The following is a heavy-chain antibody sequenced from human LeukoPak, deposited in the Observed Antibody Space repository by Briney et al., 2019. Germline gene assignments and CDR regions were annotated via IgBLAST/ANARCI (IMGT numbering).Heavy chain of an antibody. CDR2: IYYSGST. D-gene: IGHD1-26*01. CDR1: GGSISSSSYY. J-gene: IGHJ4*02. V-gene: IGHV4-39*07. Sequence: SETLSLTCTVSGGSISSSSYYWGWIRQPPGKGLEWIGSIYYSGSTYYNPSLKSRVTISVDTSKNQFSLKLSSVTAADTAVYYCARAGIVGAPSLDYWGQGTLVTVSS. CDR3: ARAGIVGAPSLDY.